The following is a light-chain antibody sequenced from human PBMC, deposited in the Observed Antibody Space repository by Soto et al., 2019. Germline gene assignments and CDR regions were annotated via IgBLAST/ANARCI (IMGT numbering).Light chain of an antibody. CDR2: GAS. J-gene: IGKJ4*01. V-gene: IGKV3-15*01. CDR1: QSVTSN. CDR3: QQYNTWPVT. Sequence: EIVMTQSPATLSVSPGERVTLSCRASQSVTSNLAWYQHKPGHAPRLLISGASTGATGVPARFSGGGSGTEFTLTINSLQSEDFAVYYCQQYNTWPVTFGGGTKVDNK.